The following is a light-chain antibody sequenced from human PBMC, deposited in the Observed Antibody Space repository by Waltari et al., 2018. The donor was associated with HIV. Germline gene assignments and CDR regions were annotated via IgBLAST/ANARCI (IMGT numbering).Light chain of an antibody. V-gene: IGKV4-1*01. CDR2: WAS. CDR1: QSILYSANNKNY. Sequence: DIVMIQSPDSLTVSLGERATINCKSSQSILYSANNKNYLTWYQQKPGQPPKLLIYWASTRESWVPDRFSGSGSGTDFTLTISSLQAEDVAVYYCQQYYSTPWTFGQGTKVEIK. J-gene: IGKJ1*01. CDR3: QQYYSTPWT.